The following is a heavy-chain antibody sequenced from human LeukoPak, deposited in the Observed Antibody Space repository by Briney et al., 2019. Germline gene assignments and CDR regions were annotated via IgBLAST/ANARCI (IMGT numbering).Heavy chain of an antibody. Sequence: ASVKVSCKASGYIFTKYVVHWVRQAPGQRPEWMGWIKAGNGDTKYSQNFQDRLAITRDTSASTVYMELSSLTSEDTALYYCARDDCGDTCYPGGYWGQGTLVTVSS. CDR1: GYIFTKYV. D-gene: IGHD2-21*01. CDR2: IKAGNGDT. V-gene: IGHV1-3*01. J-gene: IGHJ4*02. CDR3: ARDDCGDTCYPGGY.